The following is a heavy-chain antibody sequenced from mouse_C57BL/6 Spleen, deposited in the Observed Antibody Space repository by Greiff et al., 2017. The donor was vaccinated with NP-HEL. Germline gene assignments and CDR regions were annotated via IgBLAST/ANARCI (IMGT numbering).Heavy chain of an antibody. V-gene: IGHV5-4*01. Sequence: EVKLMESGGGLVKPGGSLKLSCAASGFTFSSYAMSWVRQTPEKRLEWVATISDGGSYTYYPDNVKGRFTISRDNAKNNLYLQMSHLKSEDTAMYYCARESDYDPYYFDYWGQGTTLTVSS. CDR2: ISDGGSYT. CDR3: ARESDYDPYYFDY. D-gene: IGHD2-4*01. J-gene: IGHJ2*01. CDR1: GFTFSSYA.